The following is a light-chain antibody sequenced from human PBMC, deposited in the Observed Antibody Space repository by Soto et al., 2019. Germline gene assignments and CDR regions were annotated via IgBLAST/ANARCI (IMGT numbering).Light chain of an antibody. J-gene: IGLJ2*01. Sequence: QSVLTQPASVSGSPGQSITISCTGTSSDVGGYNYVSWYQQHPGKAPKLMIYDVSNRPSGVSNRFSGSKSGNTASLTISGLQAEDEADYYYSSYTSSSILMVFGGGTQLTVL. CDR1: SSDVGGYNY. CDR3: SSYTSSSILMV. CDR2: DVS. V-gene: IGLV2-14*01.